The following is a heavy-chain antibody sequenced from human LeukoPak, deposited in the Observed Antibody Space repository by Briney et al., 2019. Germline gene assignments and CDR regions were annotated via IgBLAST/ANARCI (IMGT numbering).Heavy chain of an antibody. D-gene: IGHD2-2*01. CDR1: GFTFSSYG. V-gene: IGHV3-33*01. J-gene: IGHJ4*02. Sequence: GGSLRLSCAASGFTFSSYGMHWVRQAPGKGLEWVAVIWYDGSNKYYADSVKGRFTISRDNSKNTLYLQMNSLRAEDTAVYYCARHSSSTSPDRYWGQGTLVTVSS. CDR3: ARHSSSTSPDRY. CDR2: IWYDGSNK.